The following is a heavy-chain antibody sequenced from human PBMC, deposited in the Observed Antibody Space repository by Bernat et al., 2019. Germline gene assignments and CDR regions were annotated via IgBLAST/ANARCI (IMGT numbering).Heavy chain of an antibody. CDR1: GDSINSYF. J-gene: IGHJ4*02. CDR2: IYYTGSS. D-gene: IGHD6-19*01. CDR3: VRHMAGSYTGFDY. V-gene: IGHV4-59*08. Sequence: QVQLQESGPGLVKPSETLSLTCIVSGDSINSYFWSWVRQPPGQGLEWVASIYYTGSSNYSPSLKSRVAISMDTSKNHFSLKLNSVTAADTAIYYCVRHMAGSYTGFDYWGQGALVTVSS.